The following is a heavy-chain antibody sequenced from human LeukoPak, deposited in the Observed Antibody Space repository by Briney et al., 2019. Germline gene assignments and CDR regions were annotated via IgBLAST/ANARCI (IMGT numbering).Heavy chain of an antibody. J-gene: IGHJ4*02. CDR2: ITSSSSYI. CDR3: ARSSRELGGYAPWELMPPFDY. CDR1: GFTFSSYS. D-gene: IGHD1-7*01. V-gene: IGHV3-21*01. Sequence: GGSLRLSCAGSGFTFSSYSMNWVRQAPGKGLEWVSSITSSSSYIYYADSVKGRFTISRDNAKKSVYLQMNSLRAEDTAVYYCARSSRELGGYAPWELMPPFDYWGQGTLVTVSS.